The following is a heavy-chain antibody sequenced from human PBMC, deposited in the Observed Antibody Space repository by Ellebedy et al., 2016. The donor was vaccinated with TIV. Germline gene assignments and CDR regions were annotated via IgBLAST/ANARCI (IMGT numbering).Heavy chain of an antibody. J-gene: IGHJ3*02. CDR1: GFTFSYYD. Sequence: PGGSLRLSCAASGFTFSYYDMYWVRQTTRKGLEWVSVIGPTGDPYYSDSVKGRFTISREDARNSLYLQMNSLRAEDTAVYYCARGTITLPRSAFDIWGQGTMVTVSS. D-gene: IGHD1-26*01. V-gene: IGHV3-13*05. CDR2: IGPTGDP. CDR3: ARGTITLPRSAFDI.